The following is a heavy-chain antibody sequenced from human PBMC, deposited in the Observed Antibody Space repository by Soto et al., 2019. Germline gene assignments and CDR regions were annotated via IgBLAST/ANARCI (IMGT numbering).Heavy chain of an antibody. D-gene: IGHD3-10*01. V-gene: IGHV4-59*01. J-gene: IGHJ4*01. CDR1: GAPITINY. CDR2: IYYSGST. Sequence: PSEALSLTCTVSGAPITINYFIWIRQAPGKGPEWIGYIYYSGSTTYNPSLRSRVTMCADTSKDQFSLKLNSVTAANTAVYYCARDAGRAYDHWGPGILVTVSS. CDR3: ARDAGRAYDH.